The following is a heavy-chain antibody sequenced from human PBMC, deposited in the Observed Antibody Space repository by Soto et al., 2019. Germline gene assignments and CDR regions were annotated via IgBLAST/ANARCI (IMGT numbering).Heavy chain of an antibody. CDR2: TYWDDDQ. J-gene: IGHJ4*02. CDR3: ARSTSENFWSGPFDY. D-gene: IGHD3-3*01. CDR1: GFSLKTIGVS. V-gene: IGHV2-5*02. Sequence: QITLKESGPTLVRPTQTLTLTCSFSGFSLKTIGVSVGWIRQPPGKALEWLALTYWDDDQRYSPSLKTRLTDTKDTSKNQVVLAMTNMDPVYTGTYYCARSTSENFWSGPFDYWGPGIVVTVSS.